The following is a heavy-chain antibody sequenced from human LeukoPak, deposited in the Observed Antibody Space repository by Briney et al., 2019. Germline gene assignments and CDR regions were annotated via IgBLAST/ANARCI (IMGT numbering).Heavy chain of an antibody. J-gene: IGHJ4*02. V-gene: IGHV3-7*01. Sequence: GGSLRLSCTASGFTFSSYWMSWVRQAPGKGLEWVANIKQDGTEKYYVDSVKGRFTISRDNAKNSLYLQMNSLRAEDTAVYYCARDRMVRGVIKTPLDCWGQGTLVTVSS. CDR3: ARDRMVRGVIKTPLDC. CDR1: GFTFSSYW. CDR2: IKQDGTEK. D-gene: IGHD3-10*01.